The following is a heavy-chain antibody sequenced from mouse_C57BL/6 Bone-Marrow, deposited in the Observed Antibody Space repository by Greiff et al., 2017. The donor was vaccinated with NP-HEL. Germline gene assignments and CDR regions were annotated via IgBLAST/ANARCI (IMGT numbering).Heavy chain of an antibody. CDR2: IHPSSGYT. J-gene: IGHJ1*03. CDR1: GYTFTSYT. Sequence: VQLQQSGAELARPGASVKMSCKASGYTFTSYTMPWVKQRPGQGLEWIGYIHPSSGYTKYNQKFKDKATLTADKSSSTAYMQLSSLTSEDSAVYYCASDYYYGSSYWYFDVWGTGTTVTVSS. CDR3: ASDYYYGSSYWYFDV. D-gene: IGHD1-1*01. V-gene: IGHV1-4*01.